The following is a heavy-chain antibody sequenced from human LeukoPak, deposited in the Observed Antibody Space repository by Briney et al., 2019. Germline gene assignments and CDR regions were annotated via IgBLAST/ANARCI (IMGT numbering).Heavy chain of an antibody. Sequence: GGSLRHSCAASRFTFSSYAMSWVRQAPGKGLEWVSAISGSGGSTYYADSVKGRFTISRDNSKNTLYLQMNSLRAEDTAVYYCAKGAFGFKRVPSFDYWGQGTLVTVSS. J-gene: IGHJ4*02. V-gene: IGHV3-23*01. D-gene: IGHD3-10*01. CDR3: AKGAFGFKRVPSFDY. CDR1: RFTFSSYA. CDR2: ISGSGGST.